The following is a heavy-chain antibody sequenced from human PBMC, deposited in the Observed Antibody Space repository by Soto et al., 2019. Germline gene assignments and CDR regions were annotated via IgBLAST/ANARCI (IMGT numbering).Heavy chain of an antibody. J-gene: IGHJ4*02. CDR3: VKSGLSIQLWARYYFDY. CDR2: ISSNGGST. V-gene: IGHV3-64D*08. D-gene: IGHD5-18*01. Sequence: GGSLRLSCSASGFTFSSYAMHWVRQAPGKGLEYVSAISSNGGSTYYADSVKGRFTISRDNSKNTLYLQMSSLRAEDTAVYYCVKSGLSIQLWARYYFDYWGQGTLVTVSS. CDR1: GFTFSSYA.